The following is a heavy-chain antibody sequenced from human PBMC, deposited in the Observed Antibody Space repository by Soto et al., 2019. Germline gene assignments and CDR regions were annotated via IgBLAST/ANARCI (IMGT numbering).Heavy chain of an antibody. CDR2: IIPIFGTA. J-gene: IGHJ6*02. Sequence: SVKVSCKASGGTFSSYAISWVRQAPGQRLEWMGGIIPIFGTANYAQKFQGRVTITADESTSTAYMELSSLRSEDTAVYYCARGNQLLSRLYYGMDVWGQGTTVTVSS. V-gene: IGHV1-69*13. CDR3: ARGNQLLSRLYYGMDV. D-gene: IGHD2-2*01. CDR1: GGTFSSYA.